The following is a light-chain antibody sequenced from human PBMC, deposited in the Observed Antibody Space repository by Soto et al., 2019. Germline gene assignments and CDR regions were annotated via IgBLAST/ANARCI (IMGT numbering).Light chain of an antibody. J-gene: IGKJ1*01. CDR3: HQYDSYPRT. V-gene: IGKV1-5*03. CDR1: QSLDRDY. Sequence: DIQMTQSPSTLSATAGDRVTITCRASQSLDRDYLAWYQQKPGKAPKLLIYKASTLESGVPSRFSGGGSGTAFSLTINSLQSDDFATYYCHQYDSYPRTFGQGTKVDIK. CDR2: KAS.